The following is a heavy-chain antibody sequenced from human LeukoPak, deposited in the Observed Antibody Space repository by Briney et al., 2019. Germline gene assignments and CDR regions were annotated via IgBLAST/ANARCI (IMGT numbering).Heavy chain of an antibody. V-gene: IGHV5-51*01. CDR2: IYPSDSDT. CDR3: ARRHSYCTSSSCYLYLDT. D-gene: IGHD2-2*01. Sequence: GESLKISCNGSGYSFATYWIAWVRQMPGKGLEWMGDIYPSDSDTKYSLSFQGQVTISADTSLSTAYSQWSSLQSSDSAIYFCARRHSYCTSSSCYLYLDTWGQGTLVTVSS. CDR1: GYSFATYW. J-gene: IGHJ4*02.